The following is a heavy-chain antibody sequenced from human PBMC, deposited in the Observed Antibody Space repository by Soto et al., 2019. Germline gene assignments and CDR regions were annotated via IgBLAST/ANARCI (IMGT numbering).Heavy chain of an antibody. CDR1: GFTFSSYA. D-gene: IGHD1-26*01. Sequence: PGGSLRLSCAASGFTFSSYAMHWVRQAPGKGLEWVAVISYDGSNKYYADSVKGRFTLSRDNSKNTLYLQMNSLRAEDTAVYYCAREGVWEQIPPYYYYSGMDVWGQGTTVTVSS. J-gene: IGHJ6*02. CDR3: AREGVWEQIPPYYYYSGMDV. V-gene: IGHV3-30-3*01. CDR2: ISYDGSNK.